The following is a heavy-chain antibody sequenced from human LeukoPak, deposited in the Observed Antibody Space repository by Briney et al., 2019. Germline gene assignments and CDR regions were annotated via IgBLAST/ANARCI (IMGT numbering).Heavy chain of an antibody. CDR1: GFTFSSYS. Sequence: PGGSLRLSCAASGFTFSSYSMNWVRQAPGKGLEWVSYISSSSSTIYYADSVKGRFTISRDNSKNTLYLQMNSLRAEDTAVYYCAKSVSVDYGVSTFDYWGQGTLVTVSS. D-gene: IGHD4-17*01. J-gene: IGHJ4*02. V-gene: IGHV3-48*01. CDR3: AKSVSVDYGVSTFDY. CDR2: ISSSSSTI.